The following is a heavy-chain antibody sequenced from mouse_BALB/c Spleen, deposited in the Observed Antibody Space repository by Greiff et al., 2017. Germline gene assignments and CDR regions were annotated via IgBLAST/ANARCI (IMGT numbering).Heavy chain of an antibody. CDR1: GFSLTGYG. CDR2: IWGDGST. J-gene: IGHJ4*01. D-gene: IGHD1-1*01. V-gene: IGHV2-6-7*01. Sequence: QVQLKQSGPGLVAPSQSLSITCTVSGFSLTGYGVNWVRQPPGKGLEWLGMIWGDGSTDYNSALKSRLSISKDNSKSQVFLKMNSLQTDDTARYYCAREIYYYGSSHYYAMDYWGQGTSVTVSS. CDR3: AREIYYYGSSHYYAMDY.